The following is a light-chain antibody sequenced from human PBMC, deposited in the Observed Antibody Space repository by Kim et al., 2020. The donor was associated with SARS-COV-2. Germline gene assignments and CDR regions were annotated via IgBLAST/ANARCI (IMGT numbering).Light chain of an antibody. J-gene: IGKJ2*01. CDR1: QDISNY. V-gene: IGKV1-33*01. Sequence: DIQMTQSPSSLSASVGDRVTITCQASQDISNYLNWYQQKPGKAPKLLIFDASNLETGVPSRFSGSGSGTDFTFTISSLQPEDIATYYCQQYYRLPPYTFGQGTKLEI. CDR2: DAS. CDR3: QQYYRLPPYT.